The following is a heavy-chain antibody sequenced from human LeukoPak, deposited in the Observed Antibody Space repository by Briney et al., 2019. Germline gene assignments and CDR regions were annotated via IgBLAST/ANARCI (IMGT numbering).Heavy chain of an antibody. CDR3: ATTPPGFSGFPY. V-gene: IGHV3-21*01. CDR2: ISSSSSYI. D-gene: IGHD5-12*01. CDR1: GFTFSSYS. Sequence: GGSLRLSCAASGFTFSSYSMNWVRQAPGKGLEWVSSISSSSSYICYADSVKGRFTISRDNAKNSLYLQMNSLRAEDTAVYYCATTPPGFSGFPYWGQGTLVTVSS. J-gene: IGHJ4*02.